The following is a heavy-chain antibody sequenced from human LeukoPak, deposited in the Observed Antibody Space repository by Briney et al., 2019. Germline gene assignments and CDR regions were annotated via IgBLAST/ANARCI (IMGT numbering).Heavy chain of an antibody. D-gene: IGHD6-6*01. V-gene: IGHV1-69*04. CDR2: IIPILGIA. CDR1: GGTFSSYA. J-gene: IGHJ3*02. CDR3: ARDLSSILGHAFDI. Sequence: ASVKVSCKASGGTFSSYAISWVRQAPGQGLEWMGRIIPILGIANYAQKFQGRVTITADKSTSAAYMELSSLRSEDTAVYYCARDLSSILGHAFDIWGQGTMVTVSS.